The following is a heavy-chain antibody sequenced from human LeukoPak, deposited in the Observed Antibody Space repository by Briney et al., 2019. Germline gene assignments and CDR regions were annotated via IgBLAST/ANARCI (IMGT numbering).Heavy chain of an antibody. CDR3: AGGISETGSFVF. J-gene: IGHJ4*02. CDR1: GGSIRSYY. D-gene: IGHD6-13*01. CDR2: IYTSGST. V-gene: IGHV4-4*07. Sequence: PSETLSLTCSVSGGSIRSYYWSWFRQPSAKGLEWIGRIYTSGSTNHNLSLKSRVTMSVDTSKNQFSLKLSSVTAADTAVYYCAGGISETGSFVFWGQGTLVTVSS.